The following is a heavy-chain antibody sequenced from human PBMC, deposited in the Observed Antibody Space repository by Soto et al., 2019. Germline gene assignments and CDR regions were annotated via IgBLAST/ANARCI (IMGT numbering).Heavy chain of an antibody. CDR2: ISYDGSNK. CDR3: AKGTTQLELLDY. CDR1: GFTFSSYG. D-gene: IGHD1-7*01. Sequence: GGSLRLSCAASGFTFSSYGMHWVRQAPGKGLEWVAVISYDGSNKYYADSVKGRFTISRDNSKNTLYLQMNSLRAEDTAVYYCAKGTTQLELLDYWGQGTLVTVSS. V-gene: IGHV3-30*18. J-gene: IGHJ4*02.